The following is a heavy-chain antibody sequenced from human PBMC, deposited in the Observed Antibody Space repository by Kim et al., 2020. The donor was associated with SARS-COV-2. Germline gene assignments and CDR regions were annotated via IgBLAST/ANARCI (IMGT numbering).Heavy chain of an antibody. CDR1: GGTFSSYA. V-gene: IGHV1-69*13. J-gene: IGHJ3*02. CDR2: IIPIFGTA. CDR3: ARRRTIAAAGAFDI. D-gene: IGHD6-13*01. Sequence: SVKVSCKASGGTFSSYAISWVRQAPGQGLEWMGGIIPIFGTANYAQKFQGRVTITADESTSTAYMELSSLRSEDTAVYYCARRRTIAAAGAFDIWGQGTMVTVSS.